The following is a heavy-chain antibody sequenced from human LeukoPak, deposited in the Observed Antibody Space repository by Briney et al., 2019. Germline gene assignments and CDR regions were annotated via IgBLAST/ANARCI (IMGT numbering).Heavy chain of an antibody. D-gene: IGHD1-26*01. CDR2: FDPEHGKP. CDR1: GYKFTELA. Sequence: ASVKVSCKASGYKFTELATHWVRQAPGKGLEWMGGFDPEHGKPIYAQKLQGRVTMTEDTSTNTAYLELSSLRFEDPAVYSCATGGWWEELRDWGKGTPVTVSS. CDR3: ATGGWWEELRD. V-gene: IGHV1-24*01. J-gene: IGHJ4*02.